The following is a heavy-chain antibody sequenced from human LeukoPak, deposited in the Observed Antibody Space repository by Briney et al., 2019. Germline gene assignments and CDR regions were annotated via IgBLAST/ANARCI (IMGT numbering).Heavy chain of an antibody. V-gene: IGHV4-30-4*01. D-gene: IGHD3-3*01. CDR3: ARELRHYDFWSGPRNNWFDP. J-gene: IGHJ5*02. CDR2: IFYLGNT. CDR1: GGSVSSGNYY. Sequence: PSEPLSLTCTVSGGSVSSGNYYWSWIRQPPGKGLEWIGYIFYLGNTYYTPSLKSRVTISVDTSKNQFSLKLSSVTAADTAVYYCARELRHYDFWSGPRNNWFDPWGQGTLVTVSS.